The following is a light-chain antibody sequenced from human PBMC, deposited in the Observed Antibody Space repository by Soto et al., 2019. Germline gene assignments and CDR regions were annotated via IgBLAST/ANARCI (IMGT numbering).Light chain of an antibody. J-gene: IGKJ1*01. CDR3: QQSYSTPRT. V-gene: IGKV1-39*01. CDR2: AAS. CDR1: QSISSY. Sequence: DIQMTRSPSSLYASVGDRVTITCRASQSISSYLNWYQQKPGKAPKLLIYAASSLQSGVPSRFSGSGSGTDFTLTISSLQPEDFATYYCQQSYSTPRTFGQGTKV.